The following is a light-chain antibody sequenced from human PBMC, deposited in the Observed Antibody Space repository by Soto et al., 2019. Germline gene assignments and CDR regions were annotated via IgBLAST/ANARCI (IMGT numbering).Light chain of an antibody. Sequence: IQRTQSPSSLPASVGDRGTFTWRASLNIGDSLSWFQQKAGKPPTQLIYGASALQSGVPVRFSGIASGTDFTLTIRNLQREDFATYYCLQTYNLPRTFGQGTKVDIK. CDR3: LQTYNLPRT. CDR2: GAS. J-gene: IGKJ1*01. V-gene: IGKV1-39*01. CDR1: LNIGDS.